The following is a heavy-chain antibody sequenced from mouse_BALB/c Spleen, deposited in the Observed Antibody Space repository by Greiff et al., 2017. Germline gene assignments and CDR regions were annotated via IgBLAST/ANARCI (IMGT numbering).Heavy chain of an antibody. CDR1: GFTFSSYG. D-gene: IGHD2-4*01. CDR2: INSNGGST. Sequence: EVKVVESGGGLVQPGGSLKLSCAASGFTFSSYGMSWVRQTPDKRLELVATINSNGGSTYYPDSVKGRFTISRDNAKNTLYLQMSSLKSEDTAMYYCAGGAMITFAYWGQGTLVTVSA. J-gene: IGHJ3*01. V-gene: IGHV5-6-3*01. CDR3: AGGAMITFAY.